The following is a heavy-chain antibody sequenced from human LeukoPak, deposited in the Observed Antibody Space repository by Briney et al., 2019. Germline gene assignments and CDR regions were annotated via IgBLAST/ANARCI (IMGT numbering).Heavy chain of an antibody. CDR3: ARDSETETGWYYYGMDV. D-gene: IGHD1-1*01. Sequence: PGGSLRLSCAAPGFIVSSNYMNWVRQAPGKGLEWIAVLYSGGSAYYADSVKGRFTISRDNSKNTLYLQIYSLRAEDTAIYYCARDSETETGWYYYGMDVWGQGTTVTVSS. J-gene: IGHJ6*02. V-gene: IGHV3-53*01. CDR1: GFIVSSNY. CDR2: LYSGGSA.